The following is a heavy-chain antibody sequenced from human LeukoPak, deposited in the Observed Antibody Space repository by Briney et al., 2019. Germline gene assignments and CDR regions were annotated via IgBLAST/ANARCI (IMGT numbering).Heavy chain of an antibody. CDR1: GFTFSNYG. V-gene: IGHV3-30*02. D-gene: IGHD3-10*01. J-gene: IGHJ6*03. CDR2: IRFDGSNK. Sequence: QPGGSLRLSCAASGFTFSNYGMHWVRQAPGKGLEWVAFIRFDGSNKFYADSVKGRFTISRDNSKNTLSLQMNSLRAEDAAVYYCAKEGAYFGSGSYIGHYMDVWGKGTTVTVSS. CDR3: AKEGAYFGSGSYIGHYMDV.